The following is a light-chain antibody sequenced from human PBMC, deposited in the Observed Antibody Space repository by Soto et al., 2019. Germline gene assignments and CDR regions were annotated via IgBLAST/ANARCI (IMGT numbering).Light chain of an antibody. CDR3: QQYDSYPLT. J-gene: IGKJ4*01. V-gene: IGKV1-5*01. Sequence: DVQMTQSPSTLSASVGDRATITCRASQSINNLLAWYQQKPGKAPKLLIYDVSTLESGVPSRFSGSGSGTEFTLIISSVPPEDSASYCGQQYDSYPLTFGGGTRVEIK. CDR1: QSINNL. CDR2: DVS.